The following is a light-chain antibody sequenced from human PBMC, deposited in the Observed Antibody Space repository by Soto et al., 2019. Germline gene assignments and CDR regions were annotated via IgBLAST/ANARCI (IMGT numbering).Light chain of an antibody. V-gene: IGLV2-11*01. CDR2: DVN. CDR1: SSDVGGYNY. J-gene: IGLJ2*01. CDR3: SSYTAINTVT. Sequence: QSALTQPRSVSGSLGQSVTISCTGTSSDVGGYNYVSWYQQHPGKAPKLMIYDVNKRPSGVPDRFSGSKSGNTASLTISGLQAADEADYYCSSYTAINTVTFGGGTKLTVL.